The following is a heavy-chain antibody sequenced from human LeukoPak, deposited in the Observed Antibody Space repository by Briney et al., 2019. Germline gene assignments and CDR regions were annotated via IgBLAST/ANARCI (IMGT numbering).Heavy chain of an antibody. D-gene: IGHD3-16*01. CDR1: GFTLSSYG. CDR2: IPYDGSNK. J-gene: IGHJ4*02. Sequence: PGRSLRLSCAASGFTLSSYGMHWVRQAPNKGLEWVAVIPYDGSNKYYADSVKGRLTISRDNSKNTLYLQMNSLRAEDTAVYYSAKDDGGHALAPPAYGGQGTLVTVSS. V-gene: IGHV3-30*18. CDR3: AKDDGGHALAPPAY.